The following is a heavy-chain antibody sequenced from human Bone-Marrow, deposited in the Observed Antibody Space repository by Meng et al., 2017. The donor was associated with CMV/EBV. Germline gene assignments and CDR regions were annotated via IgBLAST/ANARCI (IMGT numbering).Heavy chain of an antibody. D-gene: IGHD3-3*01. J-gene: IGHJ6*02. CDR2: IHPHSGGT. V-gene: IGHV1-2*02. Sequence: ASVKVSCKASGYTFTAHYFHWVRQAPGQGLEWMGWIHPHSGGTNYAQKFQGRVTMTRDTSISTAYMELSRLRSDDTAVYYCARDLPHAYVQTYDFWSGYLSYYYYGMDVWGQGTTVTVPS. CDR3: ARDLPHAYVQTYDFWSGYLSYYYYGMDV. CDR1: GYTFTAHY.